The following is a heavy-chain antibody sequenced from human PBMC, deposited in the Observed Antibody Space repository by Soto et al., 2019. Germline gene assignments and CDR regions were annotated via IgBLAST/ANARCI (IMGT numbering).Heavy chain of an antibody. CDR3: AKLALRIAARQVPTTAYYYYMDV. Sequence: PGGSLRLSCAASGFTFSIYAMSWFRQAPGKGLEWVSAISGSGGSTYYADSVKGRFTISRDNSKNTLYLQMNSLRAEDTAVYYCAKLALRIAARQVPTTAYYYYMDVWGKGTTVTVSS. CDR2: ISGSGGST. CDR1: GFTFSIYA. D-gene: IGHD6-6*01. V-gene: IGHV3-23*01. J-gene: IGHJ6*03.